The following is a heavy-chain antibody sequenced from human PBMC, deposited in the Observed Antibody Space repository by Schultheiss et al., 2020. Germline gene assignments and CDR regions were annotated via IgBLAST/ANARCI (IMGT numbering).Heavy chain of an antibody. V-gene: IGHV4-61*02. D-gene: IGHD2-15*01. CDR2: IYTSGST. CDR3: ARGCSGGSCRYYYHGMDV. J-gene: IGHJ6*02. CDR1: GGSISSGSYY. Sequence: LRLSCTVSGGSISSGSYYWSWIRQPAGKGLEWIGRIYTSGSTNYNPSLKSRVTISVDTSKNQFSLKLSSVTAADTAVYYCARGCSGGSCRYYYHGMDVWGQGTTVTVSS.